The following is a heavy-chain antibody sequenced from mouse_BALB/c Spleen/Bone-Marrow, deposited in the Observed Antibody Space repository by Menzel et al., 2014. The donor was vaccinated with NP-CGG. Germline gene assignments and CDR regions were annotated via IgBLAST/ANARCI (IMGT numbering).Heavy chain of an antibody. Sequence: QVQLQQSGAELVKPGASVKLSCKASGYTFTSYDINWVRQKPEQGLEWIGWIXPGDGSTKYNEKFKGKATLTTDKSSSTAYMQLSRLKSEDSAFYFCASYYDGVMDYWGQGTSVTVSS. D-gene: IGHD2-3*01. CDR3: ASYYDGVMDY. CDR1: GYTFTSYD. J-gene: IGHJ4*01. V-gene: IGHV1S56*01. CDR2: IXPGDGST.